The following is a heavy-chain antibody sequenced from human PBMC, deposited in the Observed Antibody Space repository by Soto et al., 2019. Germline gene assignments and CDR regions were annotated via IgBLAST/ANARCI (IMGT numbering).Heavy chain of an antibody. V-gene: IGHV3-30*18. CDR3: AKDRSDYDIWTGYYDFNWFDP. D-gene: IGHD3-9*01. CDR2: ISYDGSNK. Sequence: QVQLVESGGGVVQPGRSLRLSCAASGFTFSSYGMHWVRQAPGKGLEWVAVISYDGSNKYYADSVKGRFTISRDNSKNTLYLQMHSLRAEDTAVYYCAKDRSDYDIWTGYYDFNWFDPWGQGTLVTVSS. J-gene: IGHJ5*02. CDR1: GFTFSSYG.